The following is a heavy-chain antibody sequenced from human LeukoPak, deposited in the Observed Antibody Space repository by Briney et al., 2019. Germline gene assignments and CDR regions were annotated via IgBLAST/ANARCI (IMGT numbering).Heavy chain of an antibody. J-gene: IGHJ3*02. Sequence: GGSLRLSCTASGFTFSGAWMTWVRQAPGKGLEWVSNIREDGTEKNYVDSVKGRFTISRDNAKNSLYLQMNSLRAEDTAVYYCARERAIILFGAFDIWGQGTMVTVSS. V-gene: IGHV3-7*01. D-gene: IGHD3-3*01. CDR3: ARERAIILFGAFDI. CDR1: GFTFSGAW. CDR2: IREDGTEK.